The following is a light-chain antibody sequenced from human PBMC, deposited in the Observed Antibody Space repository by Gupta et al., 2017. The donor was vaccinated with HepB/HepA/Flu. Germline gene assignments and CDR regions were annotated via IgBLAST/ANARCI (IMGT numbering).Light chain of an antibody. Sequence: SSELTQDPAVSVALGQTVRITCQGDSLRSSYASWYQQKPGQAPVIVLHGKNNRPSGIPRPVCVSGSKYAASPTITGARAEEEADDDYYSRANTGNNNVGVFGGGTKLTVL. CDR1: SLRSSY. CDR3: YSRANTGNNNVGV. CDR2: GKN. V-gene: IGLV3-19*01. J-gene: IGLJ3*02.